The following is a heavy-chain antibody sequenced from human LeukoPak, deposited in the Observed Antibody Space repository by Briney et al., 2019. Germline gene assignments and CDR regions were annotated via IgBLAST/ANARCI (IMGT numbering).Heavy chain of an antibody. CDR2: ISWNSGSI. CDR1: GFTFDDCA. Sequence: QPGGSLRLSCAASGFTFDDCAMHWVRLAPGKGLEWVSGISWNSGSIDYAASVKGRFTISRDNAKNSLYLQMNSLRPEDTALFYCAKGTGRYWTFFDSWGLGTQVTVSS. J-gene: IGHJ4*02. D-gene: IGHD1-26*01. CDR3: AKGTGRYWTFFDS. V-gene: IGHV3-9*01.